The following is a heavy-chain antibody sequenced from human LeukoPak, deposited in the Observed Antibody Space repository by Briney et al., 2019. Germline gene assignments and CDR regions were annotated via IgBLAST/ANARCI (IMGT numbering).Heavy chain of an antibody. CDR3: ATYDFWSKNWFDP. D-gene: IGHD3-3*01. Sequence: ASVKVSCKASGDTFSSYAIRWVRQAPGQGLEWMGRIIPIRGIANYAQKFEGRVTITADKSTSTAYMELSSLRSEDTAVYYCATYDFWSKNWFDPWGQGTLVTVSS. V-gene: IGHV1-69*04. CDR1: GDTFSSYA. CDR2: IIPIRGIA. J-gene: IGHJ5*02.